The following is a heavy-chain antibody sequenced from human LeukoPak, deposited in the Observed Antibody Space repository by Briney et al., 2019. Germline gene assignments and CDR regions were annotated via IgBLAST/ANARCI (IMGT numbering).Heavy chain of an antibody. V-gene: IGHV3-21*01. J-gene: IGHJ4*02. Sequence: GGSLRLSCAASGFTFNNYSMNWVRQAPGKGLEWVSSISSSSSYIYYADSVKGRFTISRDNAKNSLYLQMNSLRAEDTAVYYCARGLSSSWLDYWGQGTLVTVSS. CDR3: ARGLSSSWLDY. D-gene: IGHD6-13*01. CDR2: ISSSSSYI. CDR1: GFTFNNYS.